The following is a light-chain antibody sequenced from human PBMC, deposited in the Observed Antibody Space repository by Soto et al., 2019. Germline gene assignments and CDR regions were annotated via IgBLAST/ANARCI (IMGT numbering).Light chain of an antibody. CDR1: QSISRY. Sequence: DIQLTQSPPSLSASVGDTVTITSRASQSISRYLNWYQQKPGKAPNLLIYVASSLQSEVPSRFSGSGSGTDFTLTITSLQPEDFATYYCQQSNGTPITFGQGTRLEI. V-gene: IGKV1-39*01. J-gene: IGKJ5*01. CDR3: QQSNGTPIT. CDR2: VAS.